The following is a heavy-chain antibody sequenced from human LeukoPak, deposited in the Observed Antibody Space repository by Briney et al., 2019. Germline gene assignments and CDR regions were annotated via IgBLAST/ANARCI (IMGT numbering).Heavy chain of an antibody. CDR1: GYTFTSYD. V-gene: IGHV1-69*13. Sequence: SVKVSCKASGYTFTSYDISWVRQAPGQGLEWMGGIIPIFGTANYAQKFQGRVTITADESTSTAYMELSSLRSEDTAVYYCARGVVVAATPGYNWFDPWGQGTLVTVSS. CDR2: IIPIFGTA. J-gene: IGHJ5*02. D-gene: IGHD2-15*01. CDR3: ARGVVVAATPGYNWFDP.